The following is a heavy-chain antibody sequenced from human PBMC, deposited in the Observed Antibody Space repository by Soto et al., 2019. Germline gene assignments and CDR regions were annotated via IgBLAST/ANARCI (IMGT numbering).Heavy chain of an antibody. CDR3: AKEKAYSSGWDGMDV. Sequence: EVQLLESGGGLVQPGGSLRLSCAASGFTFSSYAMSWVRHAPGKGLEWVSAISGSGISTYYADSVEGRFTISRYNSKNTLYLQMNSLRAEDTAVYYCAKEKAYSSGWDGMDVWGQGTTVTVSS. J-gene: IGHJ6*02. D-gene: IGHD6-19*01. CDR2: ISGSGIST. V-gene: IGHV3-23*01. CDR1: GFTFSSYA.